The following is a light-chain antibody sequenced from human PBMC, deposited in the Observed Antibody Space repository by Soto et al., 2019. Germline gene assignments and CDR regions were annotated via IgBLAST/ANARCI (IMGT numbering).Light chain of an antibody. CDR2: GVN. CDR1: SRDIGGHHF. V-gene: IGLV2-14*01. Sequence: QSALTQPASVSGSPGQSITISCTGTSRDIGGHHFVSWYQHHPGKAPKLLIYGVNDRPSAVSIRFSGSKADNTASLTISRLQAEDEAYYYCSAYRDNISLHFGGGTKLTVL. J-gene: IGLJ2*01. CDR3: SAYRDNISLH.